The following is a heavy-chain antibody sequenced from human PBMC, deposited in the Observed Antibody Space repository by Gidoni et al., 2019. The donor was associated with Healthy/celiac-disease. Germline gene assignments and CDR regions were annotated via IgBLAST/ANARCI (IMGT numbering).Heavy chain of an antibody. D-gene: IGHD5-18*01. J-gene: IGHJ4*02. Sequence: EVQLLESGGGLVQPGGSLRLSCAASGFTFSSYAMSWVRQAPGKGLEWVSAISGSGGSTYYADSVKGRFTISRDNSKNTLYLQMNSLRAEDTAVYYCAKGTVDTAMVREYYFDYWGQGTLVTVSS. CDR3: AKGTVDTAMVREYYFDY. CDR2: ISGSGGST. V-gene: IGHV3-23*01. CDR1: GFTFSSYA.